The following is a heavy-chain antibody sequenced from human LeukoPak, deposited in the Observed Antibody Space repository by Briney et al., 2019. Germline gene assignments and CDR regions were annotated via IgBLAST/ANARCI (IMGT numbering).Heavy chain of an antibody. V-gene: IGHV4-34*01. CDR1: GGSFSGYS. Sequence: SDTLSLTCAVYGGSFSGYSWSWIRQPPGKGLEWIGEIKYSGSTKYNPSLKSRVTISVDTSKNQFSLNLSSVTAADTAVYYCAREWLSYGMDVWGQGTTVTVSS. CDR3: AREWLSYGMDV. D-gene: IGHD3-22*01. CDR2: IKYSGST. J-gene: IGHJ6*02.